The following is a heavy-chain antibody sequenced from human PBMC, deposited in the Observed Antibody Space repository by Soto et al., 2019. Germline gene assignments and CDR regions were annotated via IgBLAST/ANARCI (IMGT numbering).Heavy chain of an antibody. J-gene: IGHJ4*02. D-gene: IGHD2-15*01. CDR1: GGTFSIYA. CDR2: IIPIFGTA. Sequence: GASVKVSCKASGGTFSIYAISWVRQAPGQGLEWMGGIIPIFGTANYAQKFQGRVTITADESTSTAYMELSSLRSEDTAVYYCARVRDCSGGSCTHTDDYWGQGTLVTVSS. CDR3: ARVRDCSGGSCTHTDDY. V-gene: IGHV1-69*13.